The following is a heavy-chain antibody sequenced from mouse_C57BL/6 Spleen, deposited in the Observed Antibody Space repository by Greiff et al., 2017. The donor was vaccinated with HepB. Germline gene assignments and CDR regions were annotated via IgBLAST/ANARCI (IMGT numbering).Heavy chain of an antibody. J-gene: IGHJ2*01. D-gene: IGHD2-4*01. Sequence: VQLHQPGAELVKPGASVKLSCKASGYTFTSYWMHWVKQRPGQGLEWIGMIHPNSGSTNYNEKFKSKATLTVDKSSSTAYMQLSSLTSEDSAVYYCARSSYDYDGYYFDYWGQGTTLTVSS. CDR1: GYTFTSYW. CDR2: IHPNSGST. CDR3: ARSSYDYDGYYFDY. V-gene: IGHV1-64*01.